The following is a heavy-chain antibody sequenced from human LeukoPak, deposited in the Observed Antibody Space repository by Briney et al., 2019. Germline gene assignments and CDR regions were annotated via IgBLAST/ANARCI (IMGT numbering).Heavy chain of an antibody. D-gene: IGHD1-26*01. Sequence: ASVKVSCKASGYTFTSYGISWVRQAPGLGLEWMGWISGYNGNTSYAQKVQGRVTMTTDTSTSTAYMELRSLRSDDTAVYYCALSGSYAPFDYWGQGTLVTVFS. CDR1: GYTFTSYG. V-gene: IGHV1-18*01. CDR3: ALSGSYAPFDY. J-gene: IGHJ4*02. CDR2: ISGYNGNT.